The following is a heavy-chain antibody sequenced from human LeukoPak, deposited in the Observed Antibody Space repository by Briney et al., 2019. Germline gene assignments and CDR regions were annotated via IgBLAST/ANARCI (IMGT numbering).Heavy chain of an antibody. D-gene: IGHD3-22*01. J-gene: IGHJ1*01. Sequence: GGSLRLSCAASGFTVSSNYMSWVRQAPGKGLEWVSVICSGGSTYYADSVKGRFTISRDNSKNTLYLQMNSLRAEDTAVYYCAREEYYYDSSGYSMWYFQHWGQGTLVTVSS. CDR3: AREEYYYDSSGYSMWYFQH. CDR2: ICSGGST. V-gene: IGHV3-53*01. CDR1: GFTVSSNY.